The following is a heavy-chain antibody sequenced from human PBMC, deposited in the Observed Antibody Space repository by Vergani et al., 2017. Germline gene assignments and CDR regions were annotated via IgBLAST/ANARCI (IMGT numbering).Heavy chain of an antibody. CDR1: GGSISSSSYY. Sequence: QLQLQESGPGLVKPSETLSLTCTVSGGSISSSSYYWGWIRQPPGKGREWIGSIYYNGSTYYKPSLKSRVTISVDTSKNQFSLKLSSVTAADTAVYYCARRGYSYGDAFDIWGQGTMVTVSS. V-gene: IGHV4-39*07. CDR3: ARRGYSYGDAFDI. J-gene: IGHJ3*02. D-gene: IGHD5-18*01. CDR2: IYYNGST.